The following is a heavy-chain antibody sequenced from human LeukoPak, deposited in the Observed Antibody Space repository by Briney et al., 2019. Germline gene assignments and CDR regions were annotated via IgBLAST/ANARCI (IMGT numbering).Heavy chain of an antibody. V-gene: IGHV3-23*01. CDR1: GFTFSSYA. CDR3: AKDPAGYSSSWYGIWDQPYY. J-gene: IGHJ4*02. Sequence: GGSLRLSCAASGFTFSSYAMSWVRQAPGKGLEWVSAISGSGGSTYYADSVKGRFTISRDNSKNTLYLQMNSLRAEDTAVYYCAKDPAGYSSSWYGIWDQPYYWGQGTLVTVSS. D-gene: IGHD6-13*01. CDR2: ISGSGGST.